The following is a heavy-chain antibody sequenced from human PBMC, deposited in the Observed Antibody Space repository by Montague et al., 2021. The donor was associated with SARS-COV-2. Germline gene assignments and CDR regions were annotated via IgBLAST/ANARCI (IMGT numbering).Heavy chain of an antibody. J-gene: IGHJ3*02. Sequence: SETLSLTCTVSGGSITGYYWRWLRRSQGTGLEWIAFSCVGEAVNSNPSPGSRITLSTDTSKNQLSLKVNSVTAADTAVYYCVRDHPYGGPRGAYDIWGQGTVVTVSS. V-gene: IGHV4-59*13. D-gene: IGHD4-23*01. CDR3: VRDHPYGGPRGAYDI. CDR2: SCVGEAV. CDR1: GGSITGYY.